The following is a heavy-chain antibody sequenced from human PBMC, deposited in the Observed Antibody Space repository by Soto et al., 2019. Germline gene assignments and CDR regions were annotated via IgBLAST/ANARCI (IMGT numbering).Heavy chain of an antibody. CDR2: ISSSSSYI. J-gene: IGHJ6*02. Sequence: GGSLRLSCAASGFTFSSYSMNWVRQAPGKGLEWVSSISSSSSYIYYADSVKGGFTISRDNAKNSLYLQMNSLRAEDTAVYYCARDSTTKNCGGDCYHEYYYYYYGMDVWGQGTTVTVSS. CDR1: GFTFSSYS. V-gene: IGHV3-21*01. D-gene: IGHD2-21*02. CDR3: ARDSTTKNCGGDCYHEYYYYYYGMDV.